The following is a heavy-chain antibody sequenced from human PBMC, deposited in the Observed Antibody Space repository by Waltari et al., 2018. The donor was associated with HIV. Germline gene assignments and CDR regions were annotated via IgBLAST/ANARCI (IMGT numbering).Heavy chain of an antibody. CDR3: ARGYCSSTSCFFDY. D-gene: IGHD2-2*01. J-gene: IGHJ4*02. CDR2: MNPNSGNT. CDR1: GSTFTSYD. V-gene: IGHV1-8*01. Sequence: QVQLVQSGAEVKKPGASVKVSCKASGSTFTSYDINWVRQATGQGLEWMGWMNPNSGNTGDAQKFQGRVTMTRNTSISTAYMERSSLRSEDTAVYYCARGYCSSTSCFFDYWGQGTLVTVSS.